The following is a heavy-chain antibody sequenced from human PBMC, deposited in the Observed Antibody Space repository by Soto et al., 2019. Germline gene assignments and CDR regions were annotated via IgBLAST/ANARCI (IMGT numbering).Heavy chain of an antibody. D-gene: IGHD6-13*01. J-gene: IGHJ3*02. CDR3: AKIPHSSSWYLDAFDI. V-gene: IGHV3-23*01. Sequence: GRSLRLSCAASGLTFSSYAVSWVRQAQGKGLEWVSAISGSGGSTYYADSVKGRFTISRDNSKNTLYLQMNSLRAEDTAVYYCAKIPHSSSWYLDAFDIWGQGTMVTVSS. CDR2: ISGSGGST. CDR1: GLTFSSYA.